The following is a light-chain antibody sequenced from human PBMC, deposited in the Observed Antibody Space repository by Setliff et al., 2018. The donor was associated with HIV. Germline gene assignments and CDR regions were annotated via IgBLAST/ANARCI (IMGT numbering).Light chain of an antibody. CDR2: DVT. CDR3: SIHRSRGYV. J-gene: IGLJ1*01. Sequence: QSVLAQPASVSGSPGQSITISCTGTGSDVGTSKYVSWYQQHPGKAPKLIIYDVTTWPSGVSNRFSGSKSSNTASLTISGLQAEDEADYYCSIHRSRGYVFGTGTKVTVL. V-gene: IGLV2-14*03. CDR1: GSDVGTSKY.